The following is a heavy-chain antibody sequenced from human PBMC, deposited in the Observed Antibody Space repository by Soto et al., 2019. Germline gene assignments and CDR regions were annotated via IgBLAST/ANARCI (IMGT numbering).Heavy chain of an antibody. Sequence: EVQLVESGGGLVKPGGSLRLSCAASGFTFSTYSINWVRQAPGKGLELVSSISGSSTYIFYADSVKGRFTISRDNAKNSLYLQMNSLRAEDTAVYYCARDDKRGYDFGYWGQGTLVTVSS. CDR3: ARDDKRGYDFGY. V-gene: IGHV3-21*01. J-gene: IGHJ4*02. CDR1: GFTFSTYS. CDR2: ISGSSTYI. D-gene: IGHD5-12*01.